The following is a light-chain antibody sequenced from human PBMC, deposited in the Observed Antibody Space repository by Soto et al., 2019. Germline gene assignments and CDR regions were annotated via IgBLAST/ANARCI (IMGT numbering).Light chain of an antibody. CDR3: QHYLGWM. V-gene: IGKV3-20*01. Sequence: EIVLTQSPGTLSLSPGERATLSCRASQSVSSSYLAWYQQKPGQAPRLLIYGASSRATGIPDRFSGSGSGTDFTLTISRLEPEDFAVYYCQHYLGWMFGQGTKVEIK. J-gene: IGKJ1*01. CDR2: GAS. CDR1: QSVSSSY.